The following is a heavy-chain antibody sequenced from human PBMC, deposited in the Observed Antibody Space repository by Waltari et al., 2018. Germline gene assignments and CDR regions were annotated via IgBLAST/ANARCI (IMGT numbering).Heavy chain of an antibody. CDR2: ITGSGVT. Sequence: EVQLVESGGGLVQPGGSLRLSCAASGFTFKNFAMSWFRQAPGKGLECVSTITGSGVTFYADSVKGRFATSRDNYKNTLSLQMNSLRAEDTAVYYCAKRWAIYYFEYWGQGNLVTVSS. V-gene: IGHV3-23*04. CDR3: AKRWAIYYFEY. CDR1: GFTFKNFA. J-gene: IGHJ4*02. D-gene: IGHD3-9*01.